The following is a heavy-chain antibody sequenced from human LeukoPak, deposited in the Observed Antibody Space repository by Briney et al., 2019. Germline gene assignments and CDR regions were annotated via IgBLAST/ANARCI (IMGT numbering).Heavy chain of an antibody. V-gene: IGHV4-59*01. D-gene: IGHD6-19*01. J-gene: IGHJ1*01. CDR3: ASRAVAGSYFQH. Sequence: SETLSLTYTVSGGSISSYYWSWIRQPPGKGLEWIGYIYYSGSTNYNPSLKSRVTISVDTSKNQFSLKLSSVTAADTAVYYCASRAVAGSYFQHWGQGTLVTVSS. CDR2: IYYSGST. CDR1: GGSISSYY.